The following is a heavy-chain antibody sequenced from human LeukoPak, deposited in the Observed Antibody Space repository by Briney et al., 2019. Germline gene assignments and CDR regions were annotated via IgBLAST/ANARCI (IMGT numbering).Heavy chain of an antibody. CDR3: ARDLRGIRGVGSNWFDP. V-gene: IGHV1-8*01. CDR2: MNPNSGNT. CDR1: GYTFTSYD. J-gene: IGHJ5*02. D-gene: IGHD3-10*01. Sequence: ASVKVSCKASGYTFTSYDINWVRQATGQGLEWMGWMNPNSGNTGYAQKFQGRVTMTRNTSISTAYMELSSLRSEDTAVYYCARDLRGIRGVGSNWFDPWGQGTLVTVSS.